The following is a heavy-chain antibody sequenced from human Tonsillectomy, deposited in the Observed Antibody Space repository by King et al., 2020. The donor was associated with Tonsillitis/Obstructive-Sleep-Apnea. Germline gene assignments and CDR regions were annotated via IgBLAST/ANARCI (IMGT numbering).Heavy chain of an antibody. Sequence: VQLVESGGGLEQPGRSLRLSCTVSGFTFREYGMSWVRQAPGKGLEWVGFIRSKTYGGTTEYAASVKGRFTISRDESKSIAYVQMNSLQTEDTAVYYCTRVGTGGRYSYDIWGQGTMVTVSS. CDR3: TRVGTGGRYSYDI. CDR2: IRSKTYGGTT. D-gene: IGHD1-26*01. J-gene: IGHJ3*02. V-gene: IGHV3-49*04. CDR1: GFTFREYG.